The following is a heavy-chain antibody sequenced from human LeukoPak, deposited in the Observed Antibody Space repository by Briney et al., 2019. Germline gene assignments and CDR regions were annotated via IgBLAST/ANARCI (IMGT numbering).Heavy chain of an antibody. CDR2: ISSSSSYI. Sequence: WGSLRLSCAASGFTFSSYSMNWVRQAPGKGLEWVSSISSSSSYIYYADSVKGRFTISRDNAKNSLYLQMNSLRAEDTAVYYCARGQSRNYGMDVWGKGTTVTVSS. V-gene: IGHV3-21*01. J-gene: IGHJ6*04. CDR1: GFTFSSYS. CDR3: ARGQSRNYGMDV.